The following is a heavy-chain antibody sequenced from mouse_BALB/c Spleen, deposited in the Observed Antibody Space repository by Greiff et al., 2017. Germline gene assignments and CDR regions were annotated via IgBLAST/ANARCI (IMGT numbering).Heavy chain of an antibody. CDR2: INPSTGYT. D-gene: IGHD1-1*02. CDR3: ARIYGSYAMDY. CDR1: GYTFTSYW. V-gene: IGHV1-7*01. Sequence: VQLQESGAELAKPGASVKMSCKASGYTFTSYWMHWVKQRPGQGLEWIGYINPSTGYTEYNQKFKDKATLTADKSSSTAYMQLSSLTSEDSAVYYCARIYGSYAMDYWGQGTSVTVSS. J-gene: IGHJ4*01.